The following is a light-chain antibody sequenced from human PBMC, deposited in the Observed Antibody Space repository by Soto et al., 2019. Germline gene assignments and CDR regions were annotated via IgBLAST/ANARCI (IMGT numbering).Light chain of an antibody. V-gene: IGKV3-20*01. Sequence: EIVLTQSPGTLSLSPGERATLSCRASQSVSSSYLAWYQQKPGQAPRLLIYGASSRATGIPDRFSDSGSGTDFTLTISRLETEDFAVYYCQQYGSSPIFTFGPGTKVDIK. CDR2: GAS. J-gene: IGKJ3*01. CDR1: QSVSSSY. CDR3: QQYGSSPIFT.